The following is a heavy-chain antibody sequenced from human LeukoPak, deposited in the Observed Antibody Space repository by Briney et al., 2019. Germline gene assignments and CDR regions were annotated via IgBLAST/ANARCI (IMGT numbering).Heavy chain of an antibody. V-gene: IGHV1-69*05. Sequence: SVTVSFKASGGTFSSYAISWVRQAPGQGLEWMGGIIPIFGTANYAQKFQGRVTITTDESTSTAYMELSSLRSEDTAVYYCAREVVGGSSWYPHWFDPWGQGTLVTVSS. CDR2: IIPIFGTA. D-gene: IGHD6-13*01. CDR3: AREVVGGSSWYPHWFDP. CDR1: GGTFSSYA. J-gene: IGHJ5*02.